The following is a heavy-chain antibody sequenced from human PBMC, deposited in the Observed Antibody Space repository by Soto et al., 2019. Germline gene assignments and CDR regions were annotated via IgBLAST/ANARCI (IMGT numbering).Heavy chain of an antibody. CDR2: IYDGGRT. D-gene: IGHD7-27*01. CDR3: ARGPSGDNVDS. CDR1: GGCISTVDYW. J-gene: IGHJ4*02. V-gene: IGHV4-30-4*01. Sequence: QVQLQESGPGLVKPSQTLSLTCTVSGGCISTVDYWWSWIRQSPDMGLEWIGHIYDGGRTYNNPSLESRVIMSVDTSKSQLSLTLSSVSAADTAVYYCARGPSGDNVDSWGQGTLVTVSS.